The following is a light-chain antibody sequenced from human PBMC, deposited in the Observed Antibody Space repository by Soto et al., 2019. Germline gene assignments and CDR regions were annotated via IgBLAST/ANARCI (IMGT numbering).Light chain of an antibody. Sequence: QSVLTQPPSASGTPGQRVTISCSGSSSNIGSNYVYWYQQLPGTAPKLLIYSNNLRPSGVPDRFSASKSGTSASLAISGLRSEDEADYCCAAWDDSLSGPIFGTGTKLTVL. CDR3: AAWDDSLSGPI. CDR1: SSNIGSNY. CDR2: SNN. J-gene: IGLJ1*01. V-gene: IGLV1-47*02.